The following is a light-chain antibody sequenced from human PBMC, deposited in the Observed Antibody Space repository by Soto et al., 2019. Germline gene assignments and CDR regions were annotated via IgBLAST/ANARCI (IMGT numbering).Light chain of an antibody. CDR2: EVN. V-gene: IGLV2-8*01. CDR1: SSDVGAYNY. J-gene: IGLJ3*02. Sequence: SVLTQPRSASGYPGQSVTISCTGTSSDVGAYNYVSWYRQHPGKAPKLLIFEVNSRPSGVPDRFSGSKSGNTASLTVSGLQAEDESHYYCSSYAGSNTWVFGGGTKVPS. CDR3: SSYAGSNTWV.